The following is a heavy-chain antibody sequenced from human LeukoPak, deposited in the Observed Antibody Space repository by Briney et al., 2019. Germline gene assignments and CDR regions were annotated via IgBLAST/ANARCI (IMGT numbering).Heavy chain of an antibody. D-gene: IGHD6-19*01. Sequence: QSGGSLRLSCAASGFTFSGAWMHWVRQAPGKGLEWVAVISYDGSNKYYADSVKGRFTISRDNSKNTLYLQMNSLRSEDTAVYYCARVVAKYSSGWYDNYYYYMDVWGKGTTVTVSS. V-gene: IGHV3-30*03. CDR1: GFTFSGAW. CDR2: ISYDGSNK. J-gene: IGHJ6*03. CDR3: ARVVAKYSSGWYDNYYYYMDV.